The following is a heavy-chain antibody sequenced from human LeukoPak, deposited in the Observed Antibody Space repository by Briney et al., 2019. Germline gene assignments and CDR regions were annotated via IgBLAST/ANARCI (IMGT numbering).Heavy chain of an antibody. D-gene: IGHD5-24*01. J-gene: IGHJ4*02. Sequence: GGSLRLSCAASGFTFSSYGMHWVRQAPGKGLEWVAVIWYDGSNKYYADSVKGRFTISRDNSKNTLYLQMNSLRAEDTAVYYCARDGDAYNFDFWGQGALVTVSS. CDR2: IWYDGSNK. CDR1: GFTFSSYG. CDR3: ARDGDAYNFDF. V-gene: IGHV3-33*01.